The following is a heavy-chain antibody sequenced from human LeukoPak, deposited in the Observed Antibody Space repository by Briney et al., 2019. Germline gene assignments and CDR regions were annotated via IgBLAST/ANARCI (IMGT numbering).Heavy chain of an antibody. CDR2: IYSGGST. Sequence: PGGSLRLSCAASGFTVSSNYMSWVRQAPGKGLEWVSVIYSGGSTYYADSVKGRFTISRDNSKNTLYLQMNGLRAEDTAVYYCARDIPYDFWSGYYTHWGQGTLVTVSS. V-gene: IGHV3-66*02. CDR1: GFTVSSNY. J-gene: IGHJ4*02. CDR3: ARDIPYDFWSGYYTH. D-gene: IGHD3-3*01.